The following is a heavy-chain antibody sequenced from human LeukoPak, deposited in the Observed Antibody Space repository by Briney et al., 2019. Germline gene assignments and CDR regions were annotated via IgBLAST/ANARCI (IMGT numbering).Heavy chain of an antibody. CDR3: AKMRGEFSTGWYHDAFDI. J-gene: IGHJ3*02. Sequence: PGGSLRLSCAASGFTFSSYSMNWVRQAPGKGLEWVSSISSSSSYIYYADSVKGRFTISRDNAKNSLYLQMNSLRAEDTAVYYCAKMRGEFSTGWYHDAFDIWGQGTMVTVSS. D-gene: IGHD6-19*01. CDR1: GFTFSSYS. CDR2: ISSSSSYI. V-gene: IGHV3-21*01.